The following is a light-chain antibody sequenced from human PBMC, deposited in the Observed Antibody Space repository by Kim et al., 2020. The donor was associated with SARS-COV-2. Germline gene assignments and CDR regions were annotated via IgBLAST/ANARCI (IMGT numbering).Light chain of an antibody. Sequence: APGKTARITCGEDNIGRKNVHWYQQRPGQAPVLVIYFDSDRPSGIPERFSGSNSGNTATLTISRVDVGDEADYYCQVWDSNSDHWVFGGGTQLTVL. J-gene: IGLJ3*02. CDR2: FDS. CDR3: QVWDSNSDHWV. V-gene: IGLV3-21*04. CDR1: NIGRKN.